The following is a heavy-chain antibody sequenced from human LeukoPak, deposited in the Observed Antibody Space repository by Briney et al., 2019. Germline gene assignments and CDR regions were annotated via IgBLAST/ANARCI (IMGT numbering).Heavy chain of an antibody. CDR1: GDSVSSISVA. J-gene: IGHJ6*02. CDR3: ALARSEYHYGMDV. CDR2: TYYRSKWYY. V-gene: IGHV6-1*01. Sequence: SQTLSLTCALSGDSVSSISVAWNWIRQSPSRGLEWLGRTYYRSKWYYEYAVSVKDRININPDPSKNQFSLQLNSVTPEDTAVYYCALARSEYHYGMDVWGQGTTVTVSS.